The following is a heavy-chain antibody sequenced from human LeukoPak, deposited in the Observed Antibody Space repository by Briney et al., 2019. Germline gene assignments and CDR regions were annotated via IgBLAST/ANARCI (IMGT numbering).Heavy chain of an antibody. CDR3: ARNNPYYYDSSGYSYFDY. CDR2: IFPILGIA. V-gene: IGHV1-69*04. CDR1: GGTFSSYA. Sequence: GASVTVSCKASGGTFSSYAISWVRQAPGQGREWMGRIFPILGIANYAQKFQGRGTITADNSTSTAYMELSSLRSEDTAVYYCARNNPYYYDSSGYSYFDYWGQGTLVTVSS. D-gene: IGHD3-22*01. J-gene: IGHJ4*02.